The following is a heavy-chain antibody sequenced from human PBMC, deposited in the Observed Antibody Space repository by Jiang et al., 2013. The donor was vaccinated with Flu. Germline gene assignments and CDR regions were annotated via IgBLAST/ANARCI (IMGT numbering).Heavy chain of an antibody. D-gene: IGHD1-26*01. J-gene: IGHJ6*03. Sequence: GAEVKKPGATVKISCKVSDYTFTDYNLRLGCNRAPGKGLEWVGLVDPEDGETIYAEKFQGRVTMTADTSTDTAYMELSRLTSEDTAVYYCVPDSRFRGSQTEPIFYYYMGVWGDGTTVTVSS. CDR1: DYTFTDYN. V-gene: IGHV1-69-2*01. CDR2: VDPEDGET. CDR3: VPDSRFRGSQTEPIFYYYMGV.